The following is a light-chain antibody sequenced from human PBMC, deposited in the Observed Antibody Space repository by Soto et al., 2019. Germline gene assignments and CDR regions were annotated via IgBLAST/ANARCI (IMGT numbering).Light chain of an antibody. J-gene: IGKJ3*01. Sequence: DIQMTQSPSTLSASVGDRVTITCRASQSISSWLAWYQQKPGKAPKLLIYKASSLESGVPSRFSGIGSGTEFTLTISSLQPDDFATYYCQHYNSYPITFGPGTKVDIK. CDR3: QHYNSYPIT. CDR2: KAS. CDR1: QSISSW. V-gene: IGKV1-5*03.